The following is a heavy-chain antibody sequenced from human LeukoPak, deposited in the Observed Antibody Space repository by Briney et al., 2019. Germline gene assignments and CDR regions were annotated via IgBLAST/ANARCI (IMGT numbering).Heavy chain of an antibody. CDR3: YLAPAARAYPDY. V-gene: IGHV1-18*01. J-gene: IGHJ4*02. CDR1: GYTFTSYG. CDR2: ISPYNGNT. D-gene: IGHD6-6*01. Sequence: GASVKVSCKASGYTFTSYGISWVRQAPGQGLEWMGWISPYNGNTNYAQKLQGRVTMTTDTSTSTAYMELRSLRSDDTAVYYCYLAPAARAYPDYWGQGTLVTVSS.